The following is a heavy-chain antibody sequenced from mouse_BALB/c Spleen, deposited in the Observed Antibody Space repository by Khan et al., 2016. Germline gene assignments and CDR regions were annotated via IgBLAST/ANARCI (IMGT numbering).Heavy chain of an antibody. J-gene: IGHJ4*01. CDR2: IDPANGNT. V-gene: IGHV14-3*02. Sequence: VQLQQSGAELVKPGASVKLSCTASGFNIKDTYMHWVKQRPEQGLEWIGRIDPANGNTKYDPKFQGKATITADTSSNTAYLQLSSLTSEDTAVYYGARLRRGYAMDYWGQGTSVTVSS. CDR1: GFNIKDTY. CDR3: ARLRRGYAMDY.